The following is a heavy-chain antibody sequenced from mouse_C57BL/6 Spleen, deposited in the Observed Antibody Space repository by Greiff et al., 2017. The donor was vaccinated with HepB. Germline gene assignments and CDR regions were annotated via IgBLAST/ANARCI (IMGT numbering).Heavy chain of an antibody. V-gene: IGHV1-76*01. Sequence: QVQLQQSGAELVRPGASVKLSCKASGYTFTDYYINWVKQRPGQGLEWIARIYPGSGNTYYNEKFKGKATLTAEKSSSTAYMQLSSLTSEDSAVYFWAREEEFSDGSFAYWGQGTLVTVSA. CDR3: AREEEFSDGSFAY. D-gene: IGHD2-3*01. CDR1: GYTFTDYY. J-gene: IGHJ3*01. CDR2: IYPGSGNT.